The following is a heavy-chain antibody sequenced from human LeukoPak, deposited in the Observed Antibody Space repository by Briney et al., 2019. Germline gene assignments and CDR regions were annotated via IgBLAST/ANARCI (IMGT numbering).Heavy chain of an antibody. CDR1: GGSISSYY. J-gene: IGHJ5*02. Sequence: SETRSLTCTVSGGSISSYYWSWVRQPAGKGREWIGRIYTGESTNYNPSLKSRVTMSADPSKNQFSLKLSSLTAADTAVYSCARDLSAARYMGTSINWFDRWGQGTLVTVSS. V-gene: IGHV4-4*07. CDR3: ARDLSAARYMGTSINWFDR. D-gene: IGHD3-16*02. CDR2: IYTGEST.